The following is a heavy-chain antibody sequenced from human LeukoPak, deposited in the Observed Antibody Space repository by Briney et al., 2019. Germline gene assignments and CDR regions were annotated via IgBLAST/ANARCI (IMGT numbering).Heavy chain of an antibody. CDR1: GYTFTGYY. D-gene: IGHD2-21*02. CDR3: ARYPLYCRGDCYLDY. V-gene: IGHV1-2*02. CDR2: INPNSGGT. J-gene: IGHJ4*02. Sequence: GASVKVSCKASGYTFTGYYMHWVRQAPGQGLEWMGWINPNSGGTNYAQKFQGRVTMTRDTSISTAYMELSRLRSDDTAVYYCARYPLYCRGDCYLDYWGQGTLVTVSA.